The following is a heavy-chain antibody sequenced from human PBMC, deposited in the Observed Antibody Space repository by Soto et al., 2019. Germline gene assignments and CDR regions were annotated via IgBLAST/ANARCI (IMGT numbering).Heavy chain of an antibody. CDR2: IHSSGSI. Sequence: SETLSLTCTVSGGSISSDDYYWSWIRQAPGRGLEWIGYIHSSGSIYYNPSLKSRATMSIDTAGNQFSLKVSSVTVADTAVYYCARGDTYSSSSLADHDAFDIWGQGTMVTVSS. CDR1: GGSISSDDYY. V-gene: IGHV4-30-4*01. CDR3: ARGDTYSSSSLADHDAFDI. D-gene: IGHD6-6*01. J-gene: IGHJ3*02.